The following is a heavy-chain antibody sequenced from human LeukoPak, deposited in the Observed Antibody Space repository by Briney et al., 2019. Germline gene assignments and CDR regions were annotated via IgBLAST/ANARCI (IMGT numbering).Heavy chain of an antibody. Sequence: PGGSLRLSCAVSGLTFSNYAMRWVRQAPGKGLEWVSGIRASGGITDYADSVRGRFTIFRDNSKNTVYMQMNSLTAEDTAVYYCATDRGQWGQGTLVTVSS. D-gene: IGHD6-25*01. J-gene: IGHJ4*02. CDR3: ATDRGQ. CDR2: IRASGGIT. V-gene: IGHV3-23*01. CDR1: GLTFSNYA.